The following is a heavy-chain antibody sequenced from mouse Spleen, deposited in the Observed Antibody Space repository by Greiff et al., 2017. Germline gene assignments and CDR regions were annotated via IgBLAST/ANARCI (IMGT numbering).Heavy chain of an antibody. Sequence: VHLVESGGGLVKPGGSLKLSCAASGFTFSSYAMSWVRQTPEKRLEWVATISSGGSYTYYPDSVKGRFTISRDNAKNTLYLQMSSLRSEDTAMYYCARHTTVVPFDYWGQGTTLTVSS. CDR3: ARHTTVVPFDY. CDR2: ISSGGSYT. V-gene: IGHV5-9-3*01. D-gene: IGHD1-1*01. CDR1: GFTFSSYA. J-gene: IGHJ2*01.